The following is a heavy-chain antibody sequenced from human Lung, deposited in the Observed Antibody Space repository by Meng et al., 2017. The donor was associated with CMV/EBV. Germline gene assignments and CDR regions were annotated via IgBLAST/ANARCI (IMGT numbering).Heavy chain of an antibody. CDR3: ARGHNWNYAGRNWFDP. CDR1: GGTFSSYA. CDR2: IIPIFGTA. J-gene: IGHJ5*02. Sequence: QVQLVQSGAEVKKXXSSVKVSXKASGGTFSSYAISWVRQAPGQGLERMGGIIPIFGTANYAQKFQGRVTITADESTSTAYMELSSLRSEDTAVYYCARGHNWNYAGRNWFDPWGQGTLVTVSS. D-gene: IGHD1-7*01. V-gene: IGHV1-69*12.